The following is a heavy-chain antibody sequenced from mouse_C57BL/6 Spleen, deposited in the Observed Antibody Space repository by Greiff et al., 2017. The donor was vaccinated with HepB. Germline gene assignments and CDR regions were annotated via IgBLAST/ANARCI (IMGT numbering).Heavy chain of an antibody. CDR2: IWGVGST. V-gene: IGHV2-6*01. CDR1: GFSLTSYG. D-gene: IGHD2-5*01. CDR3: ASASNSRFAY. J-gene: IGHJ3*01. Sequence: VMLVESGPGLVAPSQSLSITCTVSGFSLTSYGVDWVRQSPGKGLEWLGVIWGVGSTNYNSALKSRLSISKDNSKSQVFLKMNSLQTDDTAMYYCASASNSRFAYWGQGTLVTVSA.